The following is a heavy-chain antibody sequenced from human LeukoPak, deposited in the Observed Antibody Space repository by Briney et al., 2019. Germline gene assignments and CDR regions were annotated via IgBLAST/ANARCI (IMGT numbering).Heavy chain of an antibody. CDR1: GFTVSSNY. CDR2: INSGAST. D-gene: IGHD6-13*01. V-gene: IGHV3-53*01. J-gene: IGHJ4*02. CDR3: ARGFKYSSSWYLQTSYYFDY. Sequence: GGSLRLSCAASGFTVSSNYMSWVRQAPGKGLEWVSVINSGASTYSADSVNGRLTISRNKSKNALYLQMNSLRAEDTAVYYCARGFKYSSSWYLQTSYYFDYWGQGTLVTVSS.